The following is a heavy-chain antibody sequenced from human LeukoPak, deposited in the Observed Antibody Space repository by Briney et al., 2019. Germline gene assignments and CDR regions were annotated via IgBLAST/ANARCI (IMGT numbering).Heavy chain of an antibody. D-gene: IGHD4-11*01. V-gene: IGHV3-21*01. J-gene: IGHJ4*02. CDR2: ISSTGTYI. CDR1: GFTFGTYS. CDR3: ARESTVMIL. Sequence: GGSLRLSCAASGFTFGTYSMNWVRQTPGKRLEWVSSISSTGTYIYYADSVKGRFTISRDNAKNSLYLQMNSLRVEDTAVYYCARESTVMILWGQGTLVTVSS.